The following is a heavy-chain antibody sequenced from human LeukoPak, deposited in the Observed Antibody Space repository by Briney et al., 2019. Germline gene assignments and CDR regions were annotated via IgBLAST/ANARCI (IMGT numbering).Heavy chain of an antibody. V-gene: IGHV5-51*01. J-gene: IGHJ4*02. Sequence: ASVKVSCKGSGYSFTRYWIGWVRQMPGKGLEWMGIINPGDSDTRYSPSFQGQVTISADKSISTAYLQWSSLKASDTAMYYCARYHYYDSSGYPDYWGQGTLVTVSS. CDR3: ARYHYYDSSGYPDY. CDR2: INPGDSDT. CDR1: GYSFTRYW. D-gene: IGHD3-22*01.